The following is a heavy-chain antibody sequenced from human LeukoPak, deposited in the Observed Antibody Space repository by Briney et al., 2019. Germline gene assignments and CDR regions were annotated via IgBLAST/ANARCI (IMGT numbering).Heavy chain of an antibody. CDR2: IYTSRST. CDR3: ARDADVLRFLEWSANDYFDY. D-gene: IGHD3-3*01. V-gene: IGHV4-4*07. Sequence: PSETLSLTCTVSGGSISSYYWSWIRQPAGKGLEWIGRIYTSRSTNYNPSLKSRVTMSVDTSKNQFSLKLSSVTAADTAVYYCARDADVLRFLEWSANDYFDYWGQGTLVTVSS. CDR1: GGSISSYY. J-gene: IGHJ4*02.